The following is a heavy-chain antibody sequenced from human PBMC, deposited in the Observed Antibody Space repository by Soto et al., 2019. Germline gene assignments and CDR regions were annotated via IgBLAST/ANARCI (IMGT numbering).Heavy chain of an antibody. J-gene: IGHJ4*02. V-gene: IGHV1-69*01. Sequence: LEWRAGIMPFFGTANYAQKFQGRINITADESTSSVYLELTSLRSEDTAVYYCARDRAGYYSHFVYWGQGTLVTVSS. D-gene: IGHD3-22*01. CDR2: IMPFFGTA. CDR3: ARDRAGYYSHFVY.